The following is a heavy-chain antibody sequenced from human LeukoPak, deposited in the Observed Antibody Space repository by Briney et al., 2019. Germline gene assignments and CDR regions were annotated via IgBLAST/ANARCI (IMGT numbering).Heavy chain of an antibody. D-gene: IGHD1-26*01. CDR1: GGSISSSNW. Sequence: SGTLSLTCAVSGGSISSSNWWSWVRQPPGKGLEWIGEIYHSGSTYYNPSLKSRVTISVDRSKNQFSLKLTSVTAADTAVYYCARGTSSGTYYFDYWGQGTLVTVSS. CDR3: ARGTSSGTYYFDY. J-gene: IGHJ4*02. CDR2: IYHSGST. V-gene: IGHV4-4*02.